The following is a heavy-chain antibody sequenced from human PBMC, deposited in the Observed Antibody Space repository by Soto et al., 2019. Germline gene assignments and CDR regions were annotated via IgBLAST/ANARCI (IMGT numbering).Heavy chain of an antibody. CDR2: IYPGDSDT. CDR1: GYSFTSYW. D-gene: IGHD3-22*01. V-gene: IGHV5-51*01. J-gene: IGHJ6*02. Sequence: PGESLKISCKGSGYSFTSYWIGWVRQMPGKGLEWMGIIYPGDSDTRYSPSFQGQVTISADKSISTAYLQWSSLKASDTAMYYCAIGLYYYDSSGYYYDYYGMGVWGQGTTVTVSS. CDR3: AIGLYYYDSSGYYYDYYGMGV.